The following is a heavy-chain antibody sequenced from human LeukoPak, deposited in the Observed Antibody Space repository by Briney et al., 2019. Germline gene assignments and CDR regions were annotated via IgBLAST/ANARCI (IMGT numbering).Heavy chain of an antibody. D-gene: IGHD6-6*01. V-gene: IGHV1-69*05. J-gene: IGHJ6*03. CDR3: ARTYSSSSGRGGDYYYYMDV. Sequence: SVKVSCNASGGTFSSYAISWVRQAPGEGLEWMGGIIPIFGTANYAQKFQGRVTITTDESTSTAYMELSSLRSEDTAVYYCARTYSSSSGRGGDYYYYMDVWGKGTTVTVSS. CDR1: GGTFSSYA. CDR2: IIPIFGTA.